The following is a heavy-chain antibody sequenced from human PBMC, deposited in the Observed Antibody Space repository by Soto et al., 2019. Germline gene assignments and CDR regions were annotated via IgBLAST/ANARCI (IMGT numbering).Heavy chain of an antibody. D-gene: IGHD2-21*01. CDR2: IDPSDSYT. J-gene: IGHJ4*02. Sequence: GESLKISCKGSGYSFTSYWISWVRQMPGKGLEWMGRIDPSDSYTNYSPSFQGHVTISADKSISTAYLQWSSLKASDTAMYYCARRLQGAYSRKFQEGFDYWGQGTLVTVSS. V-gene: IGHV5-10-1*01. CDR1: GYSFTSYW. CDR3: ARRLQGAYSRKFQEGFDY.